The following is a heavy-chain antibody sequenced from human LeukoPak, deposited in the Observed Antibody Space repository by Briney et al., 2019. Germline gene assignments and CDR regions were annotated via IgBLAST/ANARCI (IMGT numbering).Heavy chain of an antibody. D-gene: IGHD3-22*01. CDR3: ATEDSSDYYSFDY. J-gene: IGHJ4*02. V-gene: IGHV3-23*01. CDR1: GFTFSTYA. CDR2: ISGSGGTT. Sequence: PGGSLRLSCAASGFTFSTYAMAWVRQAPGKGLEWVSAISGSGGTTHFADPVKGRFTISRDNSKNTLYLQMNSLKAEDTAAYYCATEDSSDYYSFDYWGQGTLVTVSS.